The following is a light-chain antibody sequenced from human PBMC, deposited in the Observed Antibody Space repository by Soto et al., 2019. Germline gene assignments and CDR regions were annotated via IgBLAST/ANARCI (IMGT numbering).Light chain of an antibody. CDR2: GAS. CDR3: QQYNNWPLT. V-gene: IGKV3D-15*01. J-gene: IGKJ4*01. CDR1: QSVSSN. Sequence: EIVMTQSPATLSVSPGERATLSCRASQSVSSNLAWYQQKPGQAPRLLIYGASIRATGIPDRFSGSGSGTEFTLTISSLQSEDFAVYYCQQYNNWPLTFGGGTKVDI.